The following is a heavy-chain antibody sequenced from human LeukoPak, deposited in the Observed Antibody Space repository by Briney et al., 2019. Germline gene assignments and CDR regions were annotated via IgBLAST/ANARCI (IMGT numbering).Heavy chain of an antibody. D-gene: IGHD3-16*02. V-gene: IGHV4-59*08. CDR3: ARHIGGGIEDMDV. CDR2: IYVTGT. J-gene: IGHJ6*03. Sequence: SETLSLNCTVPGGSIGTYYWSWIRQSSGKGLEWVGYIYVTGTRYNPYLQSRVTISVDRSRNQFFLKMSSVTAAGTAVYYCARHIGGGIEDMDVWGKGTKVIVSS. CDR1: GGSIGTYY.